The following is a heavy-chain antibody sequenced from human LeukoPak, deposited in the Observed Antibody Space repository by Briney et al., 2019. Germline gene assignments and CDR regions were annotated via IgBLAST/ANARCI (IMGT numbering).Heavy chain of an antibody. D-gene: IGHD3-3*01. CDR1: GFTFGSYW. CDR3: ERGDNYDFWGTGVYFDN. V-gene: IGHV3-7*01. J-gene: IGHJ4*02. Sequence: GGSLRLSCAASGFTFGSYWMNWVRQAPGKGLEWVADIKQDGSETNYVDSVKGRFTISRDNAKNSLSLQMNSLRAEDTAVYYCERGDNYDFWGTGVYFDNWGQGTLVTVSS. CDR2: IKQDGSET.